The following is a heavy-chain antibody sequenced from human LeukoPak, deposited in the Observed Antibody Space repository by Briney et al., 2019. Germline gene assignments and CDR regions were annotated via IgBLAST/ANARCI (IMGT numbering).Heavy chain of an antibody. CDR1: GYTFTIYY. Sequence: ASVKVSCKASGYTFTIYYMHWVRQAPGQGLEWMGWINPNSGGTNYAQKFQGRVTMTRDTSISTVYMELSSLRSEDTAVYYCAGGTTNTKGAFDMWGQGTMVTVSS. J-gene: IGHJ3*02. CDR3: AGGTTNTKGAFDM. CDR2: INPNSGGT. V-gene: IGHV1-2*02. D-gene: IGHD2-8*01.